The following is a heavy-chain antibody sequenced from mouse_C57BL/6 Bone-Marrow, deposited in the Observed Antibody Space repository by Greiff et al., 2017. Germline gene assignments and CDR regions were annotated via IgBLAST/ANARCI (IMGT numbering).Heavy chain of an antibody. CDR2: IDPEDGET. CDR3: TRSLIYYGTNY. CDR1: GFNIKDYY. Sequence: EVQLQESGAELVKPGASVKLSCTASGFNIKDYYIHWVKQRTEQGLEWIGRIDPEDGETKYAPKFQDKATITADPSSNTAYLQLSSLTPEDTAVYYCTRSLIYYGTNYWGQGTTLTVSA. J-gene: IGHJ2*01. V-gene: IGHV14-2*01. D-gene: IGHD1-1*01.